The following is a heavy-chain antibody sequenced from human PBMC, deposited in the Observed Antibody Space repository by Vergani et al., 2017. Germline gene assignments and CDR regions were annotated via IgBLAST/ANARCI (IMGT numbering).Heavy chain of an antibody. Sequence: QVQLVESGGGVVQPGRSLRLSCAASGFTFSSYGMHWVRQAPGKGLEWVAVISYDVSNKYYADSVKGRFTISRDNSKNTLYLQMSSLRAEDTAVYYCAKDGRRVVVAATFDYWGQGTLVTVSS. D-gene: IGHD2-15*01. V-gene: IGHV3-30*18. J-gene: IGHJ4*02. CDR1: GFTFSSYG. CDR3: AKDGRRVVVAATFDY. CDR2: ISYDVSNK.